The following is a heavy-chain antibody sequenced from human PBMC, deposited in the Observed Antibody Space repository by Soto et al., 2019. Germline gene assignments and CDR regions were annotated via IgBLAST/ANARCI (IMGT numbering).Heavy chain of an antibody. V-gene: IGHV4-31*03. CDR2: IYYSGST. J-gene: IGHJ5*02. CDR1: GGSISSGGYY. D-gene: IGHD2-15*01. CDR3: ARDSSYCSGGSCYFNWFDP. Sequence: SETLSLTCTVSGGSISSGGYYWSWIRQHPGKGLEWIGYIYYSGSTYYNPSLKSRVTISVDTSKNQFSLKLSSVTAADTAVYYCARDSSYCSGGSCYFNWFDPWGQGTLVPVSP.